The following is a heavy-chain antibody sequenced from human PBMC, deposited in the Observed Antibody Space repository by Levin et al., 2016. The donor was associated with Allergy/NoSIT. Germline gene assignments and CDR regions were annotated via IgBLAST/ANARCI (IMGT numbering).Heavy chain of an antibody. CDR1: GDSISRSIYY. CDR3: ASIPIQARSFDS. V-gene: IGHV4-39*01. D-gene: IGHD6-6*01. CDR2: IYYSGNT. J-gene: IGHJ4*02. Sequence: SETLSLTCTVSGDSISRSIYYWGWIRQPPGKGLEWIGSIYYSGNTFYNPSLKSRVTISIDTSRNQFSLKLTSVTAADTAVFYCASIPIQARSFDSWGQGTLVTVSS.